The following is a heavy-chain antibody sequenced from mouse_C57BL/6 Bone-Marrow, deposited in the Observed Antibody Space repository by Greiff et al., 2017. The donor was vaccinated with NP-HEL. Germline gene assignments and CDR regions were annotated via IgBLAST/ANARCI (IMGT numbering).Heavy chain of an antibody. J-gene: IGHJ3*01. CDR3: ARSHYYGSSYVRFAY. V-gene: IGHV1-81*01. CDR1: GYTFTSYG. Sequence: QVQLQQSGAELARPGASVKLSCKASGYTFTSYGISWVKQRTGQGLEWIGEIYPRSGNTYYNEKFKGKATLTADKSSSTAYMELRSLTFEDSAVYFCARSHYYGSSYVRFAYWGQGTLVTVSA. CDR2: IYPRSGNT. D-gene: IGHD1-1*01.